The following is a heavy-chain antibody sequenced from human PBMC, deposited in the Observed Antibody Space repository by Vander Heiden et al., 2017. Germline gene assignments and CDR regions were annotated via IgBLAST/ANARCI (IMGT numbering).Heavy chain of an antibody. D-gene: IGHD3-10*01. CDR2: ISSSSSTI. CDR1: GFTSSSYS. CDR3: ARVRGWCGEMSYFDY. V-gene: IGHV3-48*02. J-gene: IGHJ4*02. Sequence: EVQLVESGGGLVQPGGSLRPSCAASGFTSSSYSMNWVRQAPGKGLEWVSYISSSSSTIYYADSVKGRFTISRDNAKNSLYLQMNSLRDEDTAVYYCARVRGWCGEMSYFDYWGQGTLVTVSS.